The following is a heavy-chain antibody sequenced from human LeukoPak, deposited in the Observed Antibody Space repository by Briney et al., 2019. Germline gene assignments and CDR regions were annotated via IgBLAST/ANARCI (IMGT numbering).Heavy chain of an antibody. CDR3: ARDFCTSSACSMFDP. Sequence: GGSLRLSCAASGFTFDTFAMHWVRQAPGRGLEWVALIWYDGSKEYYADSVKGRFTISRDNFKNTLSLQKTSLRAEDTAVYYCARDFCTSSACSMFDPWGQGTLVTVSS. V-gene: IGHV3-33*01. CDR1: GFTFDTFA. J-gene: IGHJ5*02. CDR2: IWYDGSKE. D-gene: IGHD2-2*01.